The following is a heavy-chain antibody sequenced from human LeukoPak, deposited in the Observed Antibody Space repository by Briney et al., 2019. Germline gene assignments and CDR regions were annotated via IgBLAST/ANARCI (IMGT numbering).Heavy chain of an antibody. J-gene: IGHJ4*02. Sequence: SETLSLTCTVSGGSISSYYWSWIRRPPGKGLEWIGYIYYSGSTNYNPSLKSRVTISVDTSKNQFSLKLSSVTAADTAVYYCARVLRYCSSTSCQWYYFDYWGQGTLVTVSS. CDR1: GGSISSYY. V-gene: IGHV4-59*01. D-gene: IGHD2-2*01. CDR3: ARVLRYCSSTSCQWYYFDY. CDR2: IYYSGST.